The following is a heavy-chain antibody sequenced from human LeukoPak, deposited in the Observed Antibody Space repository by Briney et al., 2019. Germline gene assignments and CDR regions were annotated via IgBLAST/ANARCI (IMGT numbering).Heavy chain of an antibody. CDR2: IGTAGDT. CDR3: ARDKVVSDCSGGSCYYYYYGMDV. J-gene: IGHJ6*02. V-gene: IGHV3-13*01. Sequence: GGSLRLSCAASGFTFSSYDMHWVRQATGKGLEWVSAIGTAGDTYYPGSVKGRFTISRENAKNSLYLQMNSLRAGDTAVYYCARDKVVSDCSGGSCYYYYYGMDVWGQGTTVTVSS. CDR1: GFTFSSYD. D-gene: IGHD2-15*01.